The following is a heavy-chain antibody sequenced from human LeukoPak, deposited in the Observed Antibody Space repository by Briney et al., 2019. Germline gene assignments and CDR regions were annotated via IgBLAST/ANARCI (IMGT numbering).Heavy chain of an antibody. D-gene: IGHD6-13*01. Sequence: SETLSLTCAVSGGSISSSNWWSWVRQPPRKGLEWIGEIYHSGSTNYNPSLKSRVTISVDKSKNQFSLKLSSVTAADTAVYYCASLAYSSSWYLADYWGQGTLVTVSS. CDR2: IYHSGST. CDR3: ASLAYSSSWYLADY. V-gene: IGHV4-4*02. J-gene: IGHJ4*02. CDR1: GGSISSSNW.